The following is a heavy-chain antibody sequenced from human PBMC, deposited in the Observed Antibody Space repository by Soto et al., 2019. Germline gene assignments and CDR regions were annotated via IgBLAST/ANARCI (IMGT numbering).Heavy chain of an antibody. Sequence: SETLSITCTVSGGSISSGGYYWSWIRQHPGKGLEWIGYIYYSGSTYYNPSLKSRVTISVDTSKNQFSLKLSSVTAADTAVYYCARWPSHVRYGDPSDLAYWGQGTLVTVSS. CDR3: ARWPSHVRYGDPSDLAY. CDR1: GGSISSGGYY. J-gene: IGHJ4*02. CDR2: IYYSGST. V-gene: IGHV4-31*03. D-gene: IGHD4-17*01.